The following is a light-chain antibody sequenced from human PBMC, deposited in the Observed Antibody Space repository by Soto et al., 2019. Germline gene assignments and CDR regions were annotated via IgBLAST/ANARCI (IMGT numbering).Light chain of an antibody. CDR1: TSDFGCYDV. CDR3: CSFAGSSTFWV. CDR2: EVN. J-gene: IGLJ3*02. V-gene: IGLV2-23*02. Sequence: QSVLTQPASVSGSPGQSITISCSGTTSDFGCYDVVSWYQQHPGKAPKLMIFEVNQRPSGVSDRFSGSKSGNTASLTISGLQAGDEADYYCCSFAGSSTFWVFGGGTKVTVL.